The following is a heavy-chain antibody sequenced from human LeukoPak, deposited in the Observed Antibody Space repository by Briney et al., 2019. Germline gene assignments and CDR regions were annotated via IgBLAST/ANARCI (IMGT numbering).Heavy chain of an antibody. Sequence: ASVKVSCKASGYTFTSYGISWVRQAPGQGLEWMGWISAYNGNTNYAQKLQGRVTMTTDTSTSKAYMELRSLRSDDAAVYYCARDRPQDYDLWSGYSSYYYYMDVWGKGTTVTVSS. CDR2: ISAYNGNT. D-gene: IGHD3-3*01. V-gene: IGHV1-18*01. J-gene: IGHJ6*03. CDR3: ARDRPQDYDLWSGYSSYYYYMDV. CDR1: GYTFTSYG.